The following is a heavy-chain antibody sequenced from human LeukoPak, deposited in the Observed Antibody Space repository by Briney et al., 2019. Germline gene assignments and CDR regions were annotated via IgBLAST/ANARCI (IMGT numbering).Heavy chain of an antibody. D-gene: IGHD4-17*01. V-gene: IGHV3-33*01. CDR1: GFTFSSFA. Sequence: GGSLRLSCAASGFTFSSFAIHWVRRVPGKGLEWVAAIWYDGSSKYYVDSVKGRFTISRDNSKNTVYLQMNSLRAEDTAAYYCAREGTDYGDYKNWFDPWGQGTLVTVSS. CDR3: AREGTDYGDYKNWFDP. CDR2: IWYDGSSK. J-gene: IGHJ5*02.